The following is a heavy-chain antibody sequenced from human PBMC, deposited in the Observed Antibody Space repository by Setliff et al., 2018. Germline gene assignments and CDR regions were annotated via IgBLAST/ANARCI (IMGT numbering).Heavy chain of an antibody. Sequence: SETLSLTCAVSGGSFNIYFWSWIRQPPGKGLEWIGEVSHSGSTNYNPSLRSRVTISVDTSKNQFSLILRSVTAADTAVCYCARGRMRGSCSGPSCTYDPFDIWGQGTPVTVSS. V-gene: IGHV4-34*01. CDR2: VSHSGST. D-gene: IGHD2-2*01. CDR1: GGSFNIYF. J-gene: IGHJ3*02. CDR3: ARGRMRGSCSGPSCTYDPFDI.